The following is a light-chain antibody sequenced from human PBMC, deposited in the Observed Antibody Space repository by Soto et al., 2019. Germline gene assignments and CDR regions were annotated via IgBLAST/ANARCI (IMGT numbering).Light chain of an antibody. Sequence: IQMTQSPSFLSASVGDRVTITCRASQGISSYLAWYQQKPGKDPKLLIYAASTLQSGVPSRFSGSGSGTEFTLTISCLQAEDFATYYCQQYYSYLALTFGGGTKVDIK. V-gene: IGKV1-8*01. CDR3: QQYYSYLALT. CDR2: AAS. J-gene: IGKJ4*01. CDR1: QGISSY.